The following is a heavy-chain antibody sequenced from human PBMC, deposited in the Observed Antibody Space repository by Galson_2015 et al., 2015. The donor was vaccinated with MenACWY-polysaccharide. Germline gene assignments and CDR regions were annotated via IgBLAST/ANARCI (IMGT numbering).Heavy chain of an antibody. CDR2: IGGRGDKT. V-gene: IGHV3-23*01. J-gene: IGHJ4*02. CDR3: AKGWADGRDYFDF. D-gene: IGHD3-10*01. Sequence: LRLYCAASGFTFNKCPMSWVRQAPGTGLEWVAAIGGRGDKTSYADSVKGRFTFSRDNSRNTLSLQMNNLRVEDTAVYYCAKGWADGRDYFDFWGPGTLITVSS. CDR1: GFTFNKCP.